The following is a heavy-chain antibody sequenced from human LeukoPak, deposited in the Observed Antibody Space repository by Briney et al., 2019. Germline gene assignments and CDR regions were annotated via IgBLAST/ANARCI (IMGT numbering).Heavy chain of an antibody. Sequence: PGGSLRLSCAASGFTVSSNYMSWVRQAPGKGLEWVSVIYSGGSTYYADSVKGRFTISRDNSKNTLYLQINSLRIEDTAAYYCAREIHYGEPDYWSQGTLVTVSS. V-gene: IGHV3-53*01. CDR1: GFTVSSNY. D-gene: IGHD4-17*01. CDR2: IYSGGST. J-gene: IGHJ4*02. CDR3: AREIHYGEPDY.